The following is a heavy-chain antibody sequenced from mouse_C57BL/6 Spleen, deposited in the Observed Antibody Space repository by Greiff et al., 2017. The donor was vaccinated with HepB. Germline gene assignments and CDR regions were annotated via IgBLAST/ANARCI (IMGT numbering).Heavy chain of an antibody. J-gene: IGHJ4*01. CDR1: GYTFTSYG. CDR2: IYPRSGNT. D-gene: IGHD1-1*02. V-gene: IGHV1-81*01. CDR3: ARGERGYAMDY. Sequence: QVQLQQSGAELARPGASVKLSCKASGYTFTSYGISWVKQRTGQGLEWIGEIYPRSGNTYYNEKFKGKATLTADKSSSTAYMELRSLTSEYSAVYCCARGERGYAMDYWGQGTSVTVSS.